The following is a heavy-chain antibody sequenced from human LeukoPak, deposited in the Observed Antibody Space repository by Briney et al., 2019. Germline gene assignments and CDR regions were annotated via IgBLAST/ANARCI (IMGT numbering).Heavy chain of an antibody. V-gene: IGHV4-4*02. CDR2: IYHSGST. CDR3: ARAGSGEQLVAMYYFDY. CDR1: GGSISSSNW. Sequence: PSGTLSLTYAVSGGSISSSNWWSWVRQPPGKGLEWIGEIYHSGSTNYNPSLKSRVTISVDKSKNQFSLKLSSVTAADTAVYYCARAGSGEQLVAMYYFDYWGQGTLVTVSS. D-gene: IGHD6-6*01. J-gene: IGHJ4*02.